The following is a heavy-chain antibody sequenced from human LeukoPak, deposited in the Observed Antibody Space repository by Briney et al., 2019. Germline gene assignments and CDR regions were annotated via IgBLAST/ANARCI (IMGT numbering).Heavy chain of an antibody. D-gene: IGHD3-22*01. CDR3: ARSLQYYYDSSGYYLSYDY. J-gene: IGHJ4*02. V-gene: IGHV1-69*04. CDR2: IIPILGIA. CDR1: GGTFSSYA. Sequence: SVKVSCKASGGTFSSYAISWVRQAPGQGLEWMGRIIPILGIANYAQKFQGRVTITADKSTSTAYMELSSLRSEDTAVYYCARSLQYYYDSSGYYLSYDYWGQGTLVTVSS.